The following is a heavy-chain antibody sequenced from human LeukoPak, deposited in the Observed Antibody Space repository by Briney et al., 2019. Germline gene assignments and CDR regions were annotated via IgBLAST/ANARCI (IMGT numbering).Heavy chain of an antibody. J-gene: IGHJ4*02. V-gene: IGHV3-74*01. D-gene: IGHD4-17*01. CDR3: ATPHPVRGALGAIHY. CDR1: GFTFSSYW. CDR2: INSDGSGT. Sequence: EGSLRLSCVASGFTFSSYWMHWVRQGPGKGLVWVSRINSDGSGTSYADSVKGRFTVSRDNAKNTLYLQMNSLRVEDTAVYYCATPHPVRGALGAIHYWGQGTLVTVSS.